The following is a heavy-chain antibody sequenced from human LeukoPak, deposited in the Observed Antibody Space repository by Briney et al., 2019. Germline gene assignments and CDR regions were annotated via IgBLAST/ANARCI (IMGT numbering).Heavy chain of an antibody. Sequence: ASVKVSCKASGGTFSSYAISWVRQAPGQGLEWMGGIIPIFGTANYAQKFQGRVTITADESTSTAYMELSSLRSDDTAVYYCARVLGAGEMATDDAFDIWGQGTMVTVSS. CDR2: IIPIFGTA. D-gene: IGHD5-24*01. CDR1: GGTFSSYA. J-gene: IGHJ3*02. V-gene: IGHV1-69*13. CDR3: ARVLGAGEMATDDAFDI.